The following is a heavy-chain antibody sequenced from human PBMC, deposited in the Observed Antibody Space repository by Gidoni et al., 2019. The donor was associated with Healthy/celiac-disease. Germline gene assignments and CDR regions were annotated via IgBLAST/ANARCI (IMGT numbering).Heavy chain of an antibody. CDR3: ATVNYDSSGYYYTLYYFDY. CDR2: FDPEDGET. J-gene: IGHJ4*02. D-gene: IGHD3-22*01. Sequence: QVQLVQSGAEVKKPGASVKVSCKVSGSTLTELSMHWVRQAPGKGLEWMGGFDPEDGETIYAQKFQGRVTMTEDTSTDTAYMELSSLRSEDTAVYYCATVNYDSSGYYYTLYYFDYWGQGTLVTVSS. CDR1: GSTLTELS. V-gene: IGHV1-24*01.